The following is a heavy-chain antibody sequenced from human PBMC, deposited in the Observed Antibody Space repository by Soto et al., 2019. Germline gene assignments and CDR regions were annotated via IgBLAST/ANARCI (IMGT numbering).Heavy chain of an antibody. CDR1: GYTFTSYG. D-gene: IGHD3-3*01. V-gene: IGHV1-18*04. CDR2: ISAYNGNT. CDR3: ARDLDFWSGYYTYYYYYYGMDG. Sequence: ASVKVSCKASGYTFTSYGISWVRQAPGQGLEWMGWISAYNGNTNYAQKLQGRVTMTTDTSTSTAYMELRSLRSDDTAVYYCARDLDFWSGYYTYYYYYYGMDGWGQGTTVTVSS. J-gene: IGHJ6*02.